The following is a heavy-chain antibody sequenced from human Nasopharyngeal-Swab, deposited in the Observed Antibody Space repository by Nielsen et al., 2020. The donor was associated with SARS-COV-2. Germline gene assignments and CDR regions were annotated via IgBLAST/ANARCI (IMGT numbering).Heavy chain of an antibody. J-gene: IGHJ6*04. Sequence: ASVKVSCKASGYTFTGYYMHWVRQAPGQGLEWMGWINPNSGGTNYAQKFQGRVTMTRDTSISTAYMELSRLRSDDTAVYYCATRGEVVVAATGYYYYGMDVWGKGTTVTVSS. D-gene: IGHD2-15*01. V-gene: IGHV1-2*02. CDR3: ATRGEVVVAATGYYYYGMDV. CDR2: INPNSGGT. CDR1: GYTFTGYY.